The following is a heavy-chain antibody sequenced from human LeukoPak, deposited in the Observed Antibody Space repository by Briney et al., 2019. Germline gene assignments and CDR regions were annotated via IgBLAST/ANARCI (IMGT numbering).Heavy chain of an antibody. CDR2: IYYSGST. CDR3: ARDRYYYDSSGYSLFDY. V-gene: IGHV4-39*07. CDR1: GGSISSSSYY. J-gene: IGHJ4*02. D-gene: IGHD3-22*01. Sequence: SETLSLTCTVSGGSISSSSYYWGWIRQPPGKGLEWIGSIYYSGSTYYNPSLKSRVTISVDTSKNQFSLKLRSVTAADTAVYYCARDRYYYDSSGYSLFDYWGQGTLVTVSS.